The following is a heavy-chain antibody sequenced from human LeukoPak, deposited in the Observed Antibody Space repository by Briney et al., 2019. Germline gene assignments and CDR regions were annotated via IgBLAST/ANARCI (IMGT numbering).Heavy chain of an antibody. J-gene: IGHJ4*02. V-gene: IGHV5-51*01. D-gene: IGHD3-22*01. CDR2: IYPGDSDT. CDR1: GYRFTSYW. Sequence: GESLKISCKGSGYRFTSYWIGWVRQMPGKGLEWMGIIYPGDSDTRYSPSFQGQVTISADKSISTAYPQWSSLKASDTAMYYCARLYYYDSRALAHWGQGTLVTVSS. CDR3: ARLYYYDSRALAH.